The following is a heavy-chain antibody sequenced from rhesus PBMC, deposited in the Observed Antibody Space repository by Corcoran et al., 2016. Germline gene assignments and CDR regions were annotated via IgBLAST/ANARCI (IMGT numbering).Heavy chain of an antibody. CDR3: AIGYSGSSFDY. V-gene: IGHV4S10*01. Sequence: QVQLQESGPGVVKPSETLSLTCAVSGGSISDSYRWSWIRQPPGKVLEWIGYFYGSSTSTNYNPSLKSRVTISKDTSKNQFSLKLSSVTAADTAVYYCAIGYSGSSFDYWGQGVLVTVSS. J-gene: IGHJ4*01. D-gene: IGHD6-25*01. CDR1: GGSISDSYR. CDR2: FYGSSTST.